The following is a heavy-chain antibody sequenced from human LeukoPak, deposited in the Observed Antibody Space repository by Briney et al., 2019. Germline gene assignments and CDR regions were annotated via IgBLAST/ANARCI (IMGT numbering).Heavy chain of an antibody. Sequence: SVKVSCKASGGTFSSYAISWVRQAPGQGLEWMGRIIPTFGTANYAQKFQSRVTITTDESTSTAYMELSSLRSEDTAVYYCARDGGLWFGGDYYYYMDVWGKGTTVTVSS. CDR1: GGTFSSYA. V-gene: IGHV1-69*05. CDR3: ARDGGLWFGGDYYYYMDV. J-gene: IGHJ6*03. D-gene: IGHD3-10*01. CDR2: IIPTFGTA.